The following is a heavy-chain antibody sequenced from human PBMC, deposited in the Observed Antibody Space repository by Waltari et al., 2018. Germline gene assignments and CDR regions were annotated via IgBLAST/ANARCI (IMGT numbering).Heavy chain of an antibody. CDR2: IYYSGST. V-gene: IGHV4-39*07. D-gene: IGHD6-19*01. CDR3: ARRPLIAVAALDY. J-gene: IGHJ4*02. Sequence: QLQLQESGPGLVKPSETLSLTCTVSGGSISSSSYYWGWIRQPPVKGLEWIGGIYYSGSTYYNPSLKSRVTISVDTSKNQFSLKLSSVTAADTAVYYCARRPLIAVAALDYWGQGTLVTVSS. CDR1: GGSISSSSYY.